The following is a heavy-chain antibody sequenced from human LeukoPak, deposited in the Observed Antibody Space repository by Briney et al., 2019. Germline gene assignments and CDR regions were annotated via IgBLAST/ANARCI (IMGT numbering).Heavy chain of an antibody. CDR1: GGSFSGYY. J-gene: IGHJ4*02. V-gene: IGHV4-34*01. CDR3: ARDSLIVGAMAYYFDY. CDR2: INHSGST. D-gene: IGHD1-26*01. Sequence: PSETLSLTCAVYGGSFSGYYWSWIRQPPGKGLEWIGEINHSGSTNYNPSLKSRVTISVDTSKNQFSLKLSSVTAADTAVYYCARDSLIVGAMAYYFDYWGQGTLVTVSS.